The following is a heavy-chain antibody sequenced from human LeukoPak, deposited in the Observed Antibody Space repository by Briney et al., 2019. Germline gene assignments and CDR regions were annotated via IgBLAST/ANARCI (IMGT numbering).Heavy chain of an antibody. Sequence: PSEALSLTYTVSGGSISSSSYHWGWIRQPPGKGLEWIGSIYYPGNTYHNPSLKSRLTISVDTSKNEFSLKLTSVSAADSAVYYCARLIEGTPADSWGRGTLVTVSS. CDR3: ARLIEGTPADS. V-gene: IGHV4-39*01. CDR1: GGSISSSSYH. J-gene: IGHJ4*02. D-gene: IGHD1-14*01. CDR2: IYYPGNT.